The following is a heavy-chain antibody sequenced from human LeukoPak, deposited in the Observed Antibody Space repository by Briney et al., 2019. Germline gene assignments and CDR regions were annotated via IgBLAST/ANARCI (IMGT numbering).Heavy chain of an antibody. V-gene: IGHV3-21*01. J-gene: IGHJ6*02. Sequence: GGSLRLSCAASGFTFSSYTMSWVRQAPGKGREWVSSISSSSSYIYYADSVKGRFTISRDNAKNSPYLQMNSLRAEDTAVYYCARVVSSGWSRLYYYYYGMDVWGQGTTVTVSS. CDR3: ARVVSSGWSRLYYYYYGMDV. CDR1: GFTFSSYT. D-gene: IGHD6-19*01. CDR2: ISSSSSYI.